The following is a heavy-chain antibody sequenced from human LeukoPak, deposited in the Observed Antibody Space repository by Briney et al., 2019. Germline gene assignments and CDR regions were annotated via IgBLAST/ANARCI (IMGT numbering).Heavy chain of an antibody. CDR2: IYYSGST. J-gene: IGHJ4*02. CDR3: ASSLAARRGDY. V-gene: IGHV4-59*01. Sequence: SETLSLTCAVYGGSFSSYYWTWIRQPPGKGLEWIGYIYYSGSTNYNPSLKSRVTISVDTSKNQFSLKLSSVTAADTAVYYCASSLAARRGDYWGQGTLVTVSS. D-gene: IGHD6-6*01. CDR1: GGSFSSYY.